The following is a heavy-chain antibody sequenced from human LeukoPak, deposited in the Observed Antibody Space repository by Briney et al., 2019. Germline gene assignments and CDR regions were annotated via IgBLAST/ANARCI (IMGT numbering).Heavy chain of an antibody. D-gene: IGHD1-26*01. CDR3: ARMRGSDSFDD. Sequence: GGSLRLSCAASGFTFSSYSMNWVRQPPGKGLEWVSSISSSSSNIYYADSVKSRFTISRDNAKSSLYRKIDSVGAEDTAVYYCARMRGSDSFDDGSQGTLVTVSS. CDR1: GFTFSSYS. J-gene: IGHJ4*02. V-gene: IGHV3-21*01. CDR2: ISSSSSNI.